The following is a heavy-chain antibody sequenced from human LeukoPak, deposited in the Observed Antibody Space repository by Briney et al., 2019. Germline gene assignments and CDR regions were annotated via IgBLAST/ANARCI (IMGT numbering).Heavy chain of an antibody. V-gene: IGHV3-7*01. J-gene: IGHJ6*03. CDR3: ARDAFSYYYYYMDV. CDR2: IKQDGSEK. Sequence: GGSLRLSCAASGFTFSNYGMSWVRQAPGKGLEWVANIKQDGSEKHYVDSVKGRFTISRDNAKNSLYLQMNSLRAEDTAVYYCARDAFSYYYYYMDVWGKGTTVTVSS. CDR1: GFTFSNYG.